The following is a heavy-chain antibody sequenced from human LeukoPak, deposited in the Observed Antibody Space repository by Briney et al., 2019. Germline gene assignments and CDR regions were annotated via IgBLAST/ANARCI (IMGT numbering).Heavy chain of an antibody. D-gene: IGHD3-10*01. V-gene: IGHV3-23*01. CDR1: GCTFSSYA. Sequence: GGSLRLSCAGSGCTFSSYAMSWVRQAPGKGLEWVSAISGRGGSTYYADSVKGRFTISRDNSKNYLYLQMNSLRAEDTAVYYWAKMVRGVIGDFDALDIWGQGTMVTVSS. CDR3: AKMVRGVIGDFDALDI. J-gene: IGHJ3*02. CDR2: ISGRGGST.